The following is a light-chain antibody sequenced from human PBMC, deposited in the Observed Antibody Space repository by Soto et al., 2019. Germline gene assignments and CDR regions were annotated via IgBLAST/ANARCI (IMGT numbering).Light chain of an antibody. CDR3: GVWDRSLTTYV. V-gene: IGLV1-51*01. CDR2: DST. J-gene: IGLJ1*01. CDR1: GSNVGTYS. Sequence: QSVLTQPPSVSAAPGQKVTISCSGSGSNVGTYSVSWYQHLPGTAPKLLIYDSTTRPSGIPDRFSGSKSGTSATLGITGLQTGDEAEHYCGVWDRSLTTYVFGPGTKLTVL.